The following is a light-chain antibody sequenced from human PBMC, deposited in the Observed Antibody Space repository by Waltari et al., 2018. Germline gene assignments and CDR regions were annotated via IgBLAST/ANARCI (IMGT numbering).Light chain of an antibody. Sequence: EVVMTQSPATLSVSPGERATLSCRASQKINSNLVWYQQKPGQAPRLLIFGASTRATGIPARFSGSGSGTEFTLTISSLQSEDFVVYYCQQHNNWPRTFGQGTKVEIK. J-gene: IGKJ1*01. CDR2: GAS. V-gene: IGKV3-15*01. CDR3: QQHNNWPRT. CDR1: QKINSN.